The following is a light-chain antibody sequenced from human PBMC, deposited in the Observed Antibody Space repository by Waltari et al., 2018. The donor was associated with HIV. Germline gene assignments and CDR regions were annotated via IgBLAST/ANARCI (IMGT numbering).Light chain of an antibody. Sequence: DIVMSQSPDSLAVSLGERATINCKPCQYIFFASDSEKCLAWCQQKPGQPPKLLFRGSSARAYGFPDRFSGSGAQTDFTLSISSLQAEDAAVYYCQQYLSMPWTFGQGTKLEIK. J-gene: IGKJ1*01. CDR2: GSS. V-gene: IGKV4-1*01. CDR3: QQYLSMPWT. CDR1: QYIFFASDSEKC.